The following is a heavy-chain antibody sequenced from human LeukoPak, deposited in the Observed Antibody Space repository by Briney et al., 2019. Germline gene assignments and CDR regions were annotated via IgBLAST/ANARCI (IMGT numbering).Heavy chain of an antibody. CDR2: TSPNTGYI. V-gene: IGHV1-8*01. J-gene: IGHJ4*02. CDR1: GYTFTSYD. D-gene: IGHD2-8*01. Sequence: ASVKVSCKTSGYTFTSYDMNWVRQAAGQGLEWMGWTSPNTGYIYYARKFQGRMTMATNTATRTVYMELSSLRSEDTAVYYCVTSRYCSNGVCPFDYWGQGTLVTVSS. CDR3: VTSRYCSNGVCPFDY.